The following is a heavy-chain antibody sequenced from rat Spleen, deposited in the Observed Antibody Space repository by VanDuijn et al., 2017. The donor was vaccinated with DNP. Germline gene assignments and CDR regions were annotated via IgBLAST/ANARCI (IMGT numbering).Heavy chain of an antibody. CDR3: ARFGPDLDY. J-gene: IGHJ2*01. D-gene: IGHD3-1*01. V-gene: IGHV3-1*01. Sequence: EVQLQESAPGLVKPSQSLSLTCSVTGYSITSNYWAWIRKFPGNKMEWIGHISFSGRTSYNPSLKSRISITRDTSRNQFFLQLNSITAEDTATYFCARFGPDLDYWGQGVMVTVSS. CDR1: GYSITSNY. CDR2: ISFSGRT.